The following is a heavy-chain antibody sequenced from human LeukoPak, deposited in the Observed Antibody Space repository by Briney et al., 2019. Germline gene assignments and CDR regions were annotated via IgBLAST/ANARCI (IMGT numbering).Heavy chain of an antibody. Sequence: SETQSLTCTVSGGSMTRYYWSWIRQPPGKGLEWIGNIYYTGNPNYNPSLKSRVTVSVDSSKGQLSLKLTSLTAADSAVYYCARRSTLENFFDSWGQGTPVTVSS. CDR2: IYYTGNP. V-gene: IGHV4-59*08. D-gene: IGHD6-6*01. CDR1: GGSMTRYY. J-gene: IGHJ4*02. CDR3: ARRSTLENFFDS.